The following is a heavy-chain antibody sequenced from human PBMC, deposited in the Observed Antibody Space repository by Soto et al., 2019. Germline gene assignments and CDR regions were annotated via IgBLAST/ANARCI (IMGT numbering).Heavy chain of an antibody. Sequence: EVQLLESGGALVQPGGSVRLSCVGSGFRFMNYGMSWVRQAPGKGLEWVSGISANADNAYYADSVKGRFTISRDNSKNTVYLQMNSLRAEDTAVYYCAKDLEWLLRHFENWGQGTLVTVSS. J-gene: IGHJ4*02. CDR3: AKDLEWLLRHFEN. V-gene: IGHV3-23*01. CDR1: GFRFMNYG. D-gene: IGHD3-22*01. CDR2: ISANADNA.